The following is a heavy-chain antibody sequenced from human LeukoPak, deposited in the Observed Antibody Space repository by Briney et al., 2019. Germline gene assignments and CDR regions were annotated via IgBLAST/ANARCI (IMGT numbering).Heavy chain of an antibody. V-gene: IGHV3-30*03. CDR2: ISYDGSNK. Sequence: GGSLRLSCAASGFTFSSYSMNWVRQAPGKGLEWVAVISYDGSNKYYADSVKGRCTISRDNSKNTLYLQMNSLRAEDTAVYYCARDLSSLPYYYYGMDVWGQGTTVTVSS. J-gene: IGHJ6*02. D-gene: IGHD2-15*01. CDR1: GFTFSSYS. CDR3: ARDLSSLPYYYYGMDV.